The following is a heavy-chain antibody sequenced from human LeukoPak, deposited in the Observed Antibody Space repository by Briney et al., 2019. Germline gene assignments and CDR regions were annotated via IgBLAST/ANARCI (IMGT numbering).Heavy chain of an antibody. Sequence: SETLSLTCTVSGGSISSGGYYWSWVRQHPGKGLEWIGYIYYSGSTYYNPSLKSRVTISVDTSKNQFSLKLSSVTAADTAVYYCARDVYYYGEGFDYWGQGTLVTVSS. J-gene: IGHJ4*02. V-gene: IGHV4-31*03. CDR3: ARDVYYYGEGFDY. D-gene: IGHD3-10*01. CDR1: GGSISSGGYY. CDR2: IYYSGST.